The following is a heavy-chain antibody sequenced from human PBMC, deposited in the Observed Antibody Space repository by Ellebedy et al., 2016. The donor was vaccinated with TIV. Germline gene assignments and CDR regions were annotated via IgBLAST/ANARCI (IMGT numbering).Heavy chain of an antibody. CDR2: IYTSGST. CDR1: GGSISSYY. J-gene: IGHJ3*02. CDR3: ARVTLGPTGGTTDDI. V-gene: IGHV4-4*07. D-gene: IGHD2-8*02. Sequence: MPSETLSLTCTVSGGSISSYYWSWIRQPAGKGLEWIGRIYTSGSTNYNPSLKSRVTMSVDTSKNQFSLKLSSVTAADTAVYYCARVTLGPTGGTTDDIWGQGTMVTVSS.